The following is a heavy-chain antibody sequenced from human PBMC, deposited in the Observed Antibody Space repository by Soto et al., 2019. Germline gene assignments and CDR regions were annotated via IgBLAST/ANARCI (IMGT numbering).Heavy chain of an antibody. CDR3: ASQKLDVPAFFDY. J-gene: IGHJ4*02. Sequence: PSETLSLTCAVSGGSISSSNWWSWVRQPPGKGLEWIGEIYHSGSTNYNPSLKSRVTISVDKSKNQFSLTLTSVTAADTAVYYCASQKLDVPAFFDYWSQGTLDTVSS. D-gene: IGHD3-3*02. V-gene: IGHV4-4*02. CDR1: GGSISSSNW. CDR2: IYHSGST.